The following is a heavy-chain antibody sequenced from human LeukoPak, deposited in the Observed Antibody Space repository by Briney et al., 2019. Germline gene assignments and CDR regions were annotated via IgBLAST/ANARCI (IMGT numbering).Heavy chain of an antibody. Sequence: SETLSLTCAVYGGSFSGYYWSWIRQPPGKGLEWIGEINHSGSTNYNPSLNSRVTISVDTSKNQFSLRLSSVTAADTAVYFCSRGLDSRKLGYWGQGTLVTVSS. CDR1: GGSFSGYY. CDR3: SRGLDSRKLGY. V-gene: IGHV4-34*09. J-gene: IGHJ4*02. D-gene: IGHD3-22*01. CDR2: INHSGST.